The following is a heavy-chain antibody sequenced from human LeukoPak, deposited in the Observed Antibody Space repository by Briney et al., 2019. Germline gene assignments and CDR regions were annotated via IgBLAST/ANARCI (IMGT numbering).Heavy chain of an antibody. CDR2: INQDGTEK. D-gene: IGHD3-16*01. CDR3: AKGPSVWDWFDP. J-gene: IGHJ5*02. V-gene: IGHV3-7*03. Sequence: PGGSLRLSCAASGFTFSSYWMSWVRQAPGEGLEWVAKINQDGTEKAYVDSVRGRFTISRDNAKNSLFLQMNSLRAEDTAVYYCAKGPSVWDWFDPWGQGTLVTVSS. CDR1: GFTFSSYW.